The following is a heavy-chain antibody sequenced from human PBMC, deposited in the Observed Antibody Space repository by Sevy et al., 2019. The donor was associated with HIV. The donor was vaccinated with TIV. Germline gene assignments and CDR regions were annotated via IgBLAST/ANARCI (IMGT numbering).Heavy chain of an antibody. Sequence: GGSLRLSCAASGFTFSSYGMHWVRQAPGKGLEWVAVISYDGSNKYYADSVKGRFTISRDNSKNTLYLQMNSLRAEDTAVYYCAKDPYGGCVRDYYYGMDVWGQGTTVTVSS. CDR3: AKDPYGGCVRDYYYGMDV. D-gene: IGHD2-15*01. V-gene: IGHV3-30*18. J-gene: IGHJ6*02. CDR1: GFTFSSYG. CDR2: ISYDGSNK.